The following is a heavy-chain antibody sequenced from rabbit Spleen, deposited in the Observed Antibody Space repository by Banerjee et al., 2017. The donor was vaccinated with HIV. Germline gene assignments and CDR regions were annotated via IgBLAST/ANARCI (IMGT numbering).Heavy chain of an antibody. CDR1: GFSFSDRDV. V-gene: IGHV1S45*01. D-gene: IGHD1-1*01. J-gene: IGHJ4*01. CDR3: TRDDGSGHYIDGYFNL. CDR2: INTYTGKS. Sequence: QEQLEESGGGLVKPEGSLTLTCKASGFSFSDRDVMCWVRQAPGKGLEWIACINTYTGKSVYASWATGRITISKTSSTTVTLQMTSLTAADTATYFCTRDDGSGHYIDGYFNLWGQGTLVTVS.